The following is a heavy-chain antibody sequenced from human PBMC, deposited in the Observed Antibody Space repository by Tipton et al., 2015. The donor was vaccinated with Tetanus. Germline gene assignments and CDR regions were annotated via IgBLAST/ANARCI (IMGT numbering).Heavy chain of an antibody. CDR3: ATTEVNWFDP. V-gene: IGHV4-39*01. D-gene: IGHD1-1*01. CDR1: GYSITRGSYY. J-gene: IGHJ5*02. Sequence: TLSLTCSVSGYSITRGSYYWSWIRQPPGKGLEWVGSIYSYNGNIFQNPSLKSRVTMSLDTSKNQFSLSLTSVTAADTAVYFCATTEVNWFDPWGQGTLVTVSS. CDR2: IYSYNGNI.